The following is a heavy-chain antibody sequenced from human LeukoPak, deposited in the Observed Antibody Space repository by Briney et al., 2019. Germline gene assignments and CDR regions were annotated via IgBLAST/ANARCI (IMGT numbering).Heavy chain of an antibody. J-gene: IGHJ3*02. V-gene: IGHV3-74*01. CDR3: ARVRPRVGATNDAFDI. D-gene: IGHD1-26*01. Sequence: GGSLRLSCAASGFTFSSHWMHWVRQAPGKGLVWVSRIKGDGSSPTYADYVKGRFTISRDNAKNTLYLQMNGLRAEDTAMYYCARVRPRVGATNDAFDIWGQGTMVTVSS. CDR2: IKGDGSSP. CDR1: GFTFSSHW.